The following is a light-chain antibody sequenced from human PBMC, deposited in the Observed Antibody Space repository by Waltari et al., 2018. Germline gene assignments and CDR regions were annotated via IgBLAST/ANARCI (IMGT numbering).Light chain of an antibody. CDR1: ALPEQY. Sequence: SYELTQPPSVAVSPGQTARITCSGDALPEQYANWYQQKAGQAPMLVIDKDNERPSGIHERYSGSSPGKIVTLTISGVQAEDEADYYCQSADSSGAYRVFGGGTKLTVL. CDR3: QSADSSGAYRV. CDR2: KDN. J-gene: IGLJ3*02. V-gene: IGLV3-25*03.